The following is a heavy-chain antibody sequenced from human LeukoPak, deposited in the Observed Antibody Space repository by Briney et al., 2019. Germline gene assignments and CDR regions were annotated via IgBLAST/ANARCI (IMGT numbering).Heavy chain of an antibody. D-gene: IGHD4-17*01. V-gene: IGHV4-61*03. J-gene: IGHJ4*02. Sequence: SETLSLTCTVSGGSVSSGGYYWSWIRQPPGKGLEWVGYIYYSGTTTYNPSLKSRVTISVDTSKNNFSLKLSSVTAADTAVYYCARVPISTTARGYFDYWGQGTLVTVS. CDR1: GGSVSSGGYY. CDR3: ARVPISTTARGYFDY. CDR2: IYYSGTT.